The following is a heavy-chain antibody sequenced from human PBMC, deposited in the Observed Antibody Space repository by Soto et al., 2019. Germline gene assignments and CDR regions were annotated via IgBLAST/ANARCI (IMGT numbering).Heavy chain of an antibody. Sequence: ASVKVSCKASGYTFTGYYMHWVRQAPGQGLEWMGWINPNSGGTNYAQKFQGWVTMTRDTSISTAYMELSRLRSDDTAVYYCARGLWFGDMQGYYYYYMDVWGKGTTVTVSS. D-gene: IGHD3-10*01. J-gene: IGHJ6*03. CDR2: INPNSGGT. CDR1: GYTFTGYY. CDR3: ARGLWFGDMQGYYYYYMDV. V-gene: IGHV1-2*04.